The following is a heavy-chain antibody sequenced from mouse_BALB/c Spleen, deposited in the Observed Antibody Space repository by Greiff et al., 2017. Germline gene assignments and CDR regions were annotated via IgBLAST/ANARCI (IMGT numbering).Heavy chain of an antibody. CDR3: ARGGYDYDAHYYAMDY. CDR2: ISSGSSTI. V-gene: IGHV5-17*02. Sequence: EVKVVESGGGLVQPGGSRKLSCAASGFTFSSFGMHWVRQAPEKGLEWVAYISSGSSTIYYADTVKGRFTISRDNPKNTLFLQMTSLRSEDTAMYYCARGGYDYDAHYYAMDYWGQGTSVTVSS. J-gene: IGHJ4*01. D-gene: IGHD2-4*01. CDR1: GFTFSSFG.